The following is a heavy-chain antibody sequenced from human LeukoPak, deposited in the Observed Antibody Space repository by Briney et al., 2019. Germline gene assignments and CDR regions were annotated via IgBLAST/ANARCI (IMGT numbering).Heavy chain of an antibody. D-gene: IGHD5-12*01. CDR3: ARDRVVIGSGYDLGFDY. Sequence: GGSLRLSCAASGFTVSSNYMSWVRQAPGKGLEWVSSISSSSSYIYYADSVKGRFTISRDNAKNSLYLQMNSLRAEDTAVYYCARDRVVIGSGYDLGFDYWGQGTLVTVSS. CDR1: GFTVSSNY. CDR2: ISSSSSYI. V-gene: IGHV3-21*01. J-gene: IGHJ4*02.